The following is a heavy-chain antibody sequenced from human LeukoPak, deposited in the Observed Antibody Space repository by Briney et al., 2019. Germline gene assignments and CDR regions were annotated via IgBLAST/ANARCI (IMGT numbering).Heavy chain of an antibody. CDR3: AKNWATYYFDY. D-gene: IGHD3-16*01. V-gene: IGHV3-30*02. CDR2: LQSDGNNR. J-gene: IGHJ4*02. CDR1: GFTLSRYA. Sequence: GGSLRLSCAASGFTLSRYAMHWVRQAPGKGLEWVAFLQSDGNNRYYADSVKGRFAISRDNSKNTLFLQMSSLRAEDTAVCYCAKNWATYYFDYWGQGTLVTVSS.